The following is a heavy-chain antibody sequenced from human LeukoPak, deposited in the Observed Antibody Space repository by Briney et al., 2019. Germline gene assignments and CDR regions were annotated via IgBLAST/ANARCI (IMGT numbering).Heavy chain of an antibody. Sequence: PGGSLRLSCAASGFTFSSYGMSWVRQAPGKGLEWVSAISGSGGSTYYANSVKGRFTISRDNSKNALYLQMNSLRAEDTAVYYCAKDPISVVVVRKYGYFDYWGQGTLVTVSS. V-gene: IGHV3-23*01. D-gene: IGHD3-22*01. CDR1: GFTFSSYG. CDR2: ISGSGGST. J-gene: IGHJ4*02. CDR3: AKDPISVVVVRKYGYFDY.